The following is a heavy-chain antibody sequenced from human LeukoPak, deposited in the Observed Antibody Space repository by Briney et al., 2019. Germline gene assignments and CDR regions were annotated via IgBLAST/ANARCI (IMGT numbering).Heavy chain of an antibody. J-gene: IGHJ4*02. CDR1: GGSISSSSYY. Sequence: SETLSLTCTVSGGSISSSSYYWGWIRQPPGKGLEWIASIYYIGSTYYNPSLKSRVTISVDTSKNQISLKLSSVTAADTAVYYCASLGGGRFDYWGQGTLVTVSS. CDR2: IYYIGST. V-gene: IGHV4-39*01. D-gene: IGHD4-23*01. CDR3: ASLGGGRFDY.